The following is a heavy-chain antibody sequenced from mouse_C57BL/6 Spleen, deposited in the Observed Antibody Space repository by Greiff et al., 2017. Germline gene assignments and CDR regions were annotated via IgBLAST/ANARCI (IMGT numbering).Heavy chain of an antibody. CDR1: GFSFNTYA. J-gene: IGHJ3*01. D-gene: IGHD2-4*01. Sequence: EVQLVESGGGLVQPKASLKLSCAASGFSFNTYAMNWVRQAPGKGLEWVARIRSKSNNYATYYADTVKDRFTISRDESESMVYLQMNNLKTEDTAMYDCVRDNDYPSVAYWGQGTLVTVSS. V-gene: IGHV10-1*01. CDR2: IRSKSNNYAT. CDR3: VRDNDYPSVAY.